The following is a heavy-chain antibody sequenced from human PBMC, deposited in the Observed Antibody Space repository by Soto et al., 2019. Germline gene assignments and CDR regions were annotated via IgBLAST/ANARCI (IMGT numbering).Heavy chain of an antibody. CDR2: ISYDGSNK. J-gene: IGHJ3*02. Sequence: GGSLRLSCAASGFTFSSYGMHWVRQAPGKGLEWVAVISYDGSNKYYADSVKGRFTISRDNSKNTLYLQMNSLRAEDTAVYYCAKEHYDFWSGYYKGGAFDIWGQGTMVTVSS. CDR1: GFTFSSYG. CDR3: AKEHYDFWSGYYKGGAFDI. D-gene: IGHD3-3*01. V-gene: IGHV3-30*18.